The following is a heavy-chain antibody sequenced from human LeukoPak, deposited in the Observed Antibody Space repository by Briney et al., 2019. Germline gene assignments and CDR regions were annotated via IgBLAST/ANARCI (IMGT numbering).Heavy chain of an antibody. CDR1: GYTFTGYY. V-gene: IGHV1-2*02. CDR3: ARGSFSADAPLVLDYFHH. J-gene: IGHJ1*01. CDR2: INPNSGGT. D-gene: IGHD5-18*01. Sequence: ASVKVSCKASGYTFTGYYIHWVRRAPGQGLEWMGLINPNSGGTNYAQKFQGRVTMTRDTSISTAYMELSRLRADDTAVYYCARGSFSADAPLVLDYFHHWGQGTLVTDSS.